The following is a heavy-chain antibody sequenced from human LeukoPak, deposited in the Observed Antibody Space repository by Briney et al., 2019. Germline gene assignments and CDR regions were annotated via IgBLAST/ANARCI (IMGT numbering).Heavy chain of an antibody. CDR1: GFTFSSYA. CDR2: ISGSGGST. CDR3: ARGFNDFWSGSQLEY. J-gene: IGHJ4*02. D-gene: IGHD3-3*01. Sequence: GGSLRLSCAASGFTFSSYAMSWVRQAPGKGLEWVSAISGSGGSTYYADSVKGRFTISRDNSKSTVYLEINSLRSEDTAIYYCARGFNDFWSGSQLEYWGQGTLVTVSS. V-gene: IGHV3-23*01.